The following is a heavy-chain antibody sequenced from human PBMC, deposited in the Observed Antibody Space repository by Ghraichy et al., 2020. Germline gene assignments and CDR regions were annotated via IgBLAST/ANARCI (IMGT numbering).Heavy chain of an antibody. CDR2: ITWDADST. CDR3: VKDIPIGAPENVFDH. CDR1: GFTFDDYA. Sequence: GGSLRLSCAASGFTFDDYALHWVRQAPGKGLEWVSLITWDADSTYYADSVKGRFTISRDNRKKTLYLQMNSLRTEDTAVYYCVKDIPIGAPENVFDHWGQATLVTVSS. V-gene: IGHV3-43D*04. D-gene: IGHD6-6*01. J-gene: IGHJ4*02.